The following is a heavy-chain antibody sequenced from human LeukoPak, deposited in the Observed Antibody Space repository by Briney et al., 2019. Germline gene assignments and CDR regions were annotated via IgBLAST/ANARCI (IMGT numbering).Heavy chain of an antibody. CDR2: IYYSGST. J-gene: IGHJ4*02. Sequence: SETLSLTCTVSGGSVSNGNYYWSWLRQPPGKALEWIGYIYYSGSTYYNPSLEGRVTISVDTSKNQFSVKLSSVTTADTAVYYCARSQNYYGSGDYWSQGTLVTVSS. D-gene: IGHD3-10*01. CDR1: GGSVSNGNYY. CDR3: ARSQNYYGSGDY. V-gene: IGHV4-61*01.